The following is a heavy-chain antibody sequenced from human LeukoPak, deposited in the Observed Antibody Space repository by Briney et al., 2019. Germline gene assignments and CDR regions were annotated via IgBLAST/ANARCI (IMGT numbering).Heavy chain of an antibody. CDR1: GYTFTSYY. V-gene: IGHV1-46*01. CDR2: INPSGGST. D-gene: IGHD4-17*01. J-gene: IGHJ6*02. Sequence: ASVKVSCKASGYTFTSYYMHWVRQAPGQGLEWMGIINPSGGSTSYAQKFQGRVTMTRDTSTSTVYMELSSLRSEDTAVYYCATVGSTVTTEDYYYYGMDVWGQGTTVTVSS. CDR3: ATVGSTVTTEDYYYYGMDV.